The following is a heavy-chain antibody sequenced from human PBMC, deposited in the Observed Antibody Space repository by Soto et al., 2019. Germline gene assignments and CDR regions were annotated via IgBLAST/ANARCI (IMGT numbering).Heavy chain of an antibody. V-gene: IGHV1-18*01. CDR1: GYTFTSYG. CDR3: ARDPRPNSGSYYSWLPPTPSYFDY. D-gene: IGHD1-26*01. J-gene: IGHJ4*02. CDR2: ISAYNGNT. Sequence: ASVKVSCKASGYTFTSYGISWVRQAPGQGLEWMGWISAYNGNTNYAQKLQGRVTMTTDTSTSTAYMELRSLRSDDTAVYYCARDPRPNSGSYYSWLPPTPSYFDYWGQGTLVTVSS.